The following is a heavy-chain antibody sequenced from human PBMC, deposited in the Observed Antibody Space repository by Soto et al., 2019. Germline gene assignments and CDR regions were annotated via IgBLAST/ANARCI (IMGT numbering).Heavy chain of an antibody. CDR3: AQPLGLAVAGPGRFDL. CDR1: GGTFSRYA. CDR2: ITPMFGTA. V-gene: IGHV1-69*12. J-gene: IGHJ2*01. Sequence: QVQLVQSGAEVKKYGSSVKVSCKASGGTFSRYAISWVRQAPGQGLEWMGGITPMFGTANYAQKFQGRVTSTADESTSTAYMELRSLRSDDTAVYYCAQPLGLAVAGPGRFDLWGRGTLVTVSS. D-gene: IGHD6-19*01.